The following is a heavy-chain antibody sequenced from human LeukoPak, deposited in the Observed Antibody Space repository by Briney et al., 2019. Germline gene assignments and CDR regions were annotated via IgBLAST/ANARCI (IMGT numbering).Heavy chain of an antibody. V-gene: IGHV1-46*01. J-gene: IGHJ5*01. CDR2: INPSGGST. CDR1: GYTFTSYY. Sequence: GASVKVSCKASGYTFTSYYMHWVRQAPGQGLEWMGIINPSGGSTSYAQKFQSRVTMTRDTSTSTVYMELSSLRSEDTAVYYCARAFGLAAAGNNWFDSWGQGTLVTVSS. D-gene: IGHD6-13*01. CDR3: ARAFGLAAAGNNWFDS.